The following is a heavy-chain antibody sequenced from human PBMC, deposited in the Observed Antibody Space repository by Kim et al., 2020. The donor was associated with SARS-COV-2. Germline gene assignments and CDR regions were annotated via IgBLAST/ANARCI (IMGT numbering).Heavy chain of an antibody. J-gene: IGHJ4*02. Sequence: GGSLRLSCAASGFTFNTYTMHWVRQAPGKGLEWVSSITVCSIHIYSAYSEKGRFITSGDNARTSVYQMKNLLSVDATAVYYSAGGRFGLVGDDWGQGTLV. V-gene: IGHV3-21*01. CDR1: GFTFNTYT. D-gene: IGHD3-10*01. CDR2: ITVCSIHI. CDR3: AGGRFGLVGDD.